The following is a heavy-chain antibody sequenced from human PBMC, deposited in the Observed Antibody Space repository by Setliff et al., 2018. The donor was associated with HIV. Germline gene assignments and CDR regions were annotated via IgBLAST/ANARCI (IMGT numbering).Heavy chain of an antibody. CDR1: GGSFSAYF. J-gene: IGHJ3*02. Sequence: SETLSLTCAVYGGSFSAYFWTWIRQPPPKRLEWNGELNHGGDTNYNPSLKSRVPISVDTYKNHCSMKLSSLTAADTAEYYCARVGDWYDGSGHYSVLDAFDMWGQGTKVTVTS. CDR2: LNHGGDT. CDR3: ARVGDWYDGSGHYSVLDAFDM. V-gene: IGHV4-34*01. D-gene: IGHD3-22*01.